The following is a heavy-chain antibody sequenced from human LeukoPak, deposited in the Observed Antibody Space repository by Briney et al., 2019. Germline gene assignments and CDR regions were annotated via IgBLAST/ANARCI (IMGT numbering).Heavy chain of an antibody. CDR3: ARGRQYCSGGSCYRVPYNWFDP. D-gene: IGHD2-15*01. CDR2: INHSGST. CDR1: GGSFSGYY. V-gene: IGHV4-34*01. J-gene: IGHJ5*02. Sequence: SETLSLTCAVYGGSFSGYYWSWIRQPPGKGLEWIGEINHSGSTNYNPSLKSRVTISVDTSKNQFSLKLSSVTAAGTAVYYCARGRQYCSGGSCYRVPYNWFDPWGQGTLVTVSS.